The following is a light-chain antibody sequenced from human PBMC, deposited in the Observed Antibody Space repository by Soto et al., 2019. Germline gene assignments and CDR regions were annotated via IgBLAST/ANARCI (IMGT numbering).Light chain of an antibody. V-gene: IGKV3-11*01. Sequence: IVFTQAPSELALSPVERATLSCMASQSVSNYLAWYQQKPGQAPRLLIYDASNRATGIPARFSGSGSGTDFTLTISSLEPEDFAVYYCQQRSNWPINCGQGKRRAIK. CDR1: QSVSNY. J-gene: IGKJ5*01. CDR3: QQRSNWPIN. CDR2: DAS.